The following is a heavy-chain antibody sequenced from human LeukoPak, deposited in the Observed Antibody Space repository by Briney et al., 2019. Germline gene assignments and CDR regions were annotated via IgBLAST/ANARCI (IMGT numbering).Heavy chain of an antibody. J-gene: IGHJ4*02. CDR1: GGTFSSYA. CDR3: ARDRNGYNYHYFDY. Sequence: GASVKVSCKASGGTFSSYAISWVRQAPGQGLEWMGGIIPIFGTANYAQKLQGRVPITADESTSTAYMELSSLRSEDTAVYYCARDRNGYNYHYFDYWGQGTLVTVSS. CDR2: IIPIFGTA. D-gene: IGHD5-24*01. V-gene: IGHV1-69*13.